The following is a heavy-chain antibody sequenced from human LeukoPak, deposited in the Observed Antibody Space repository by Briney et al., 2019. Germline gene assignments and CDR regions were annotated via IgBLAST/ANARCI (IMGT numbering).Heavy chain of an antibody. V-gene: IGHV4-34*01. D-gene: IGHD4/OR15-4a*01. Sequence: SETLSLTCAVYGGSFSGYYWSWYRQPPGKGLEWIGEIHPSGSTHYNPSLASRVIISGDTSKNQFSLKVNSVTTADTAVYFCVRGQDQAKSRQWGQGTLATVSS. CDR3: VRGQDQAKSRQ. CDR2: IHPSGST. J-gene: IGHJ1*01. CDR1: GGSFSGYY.